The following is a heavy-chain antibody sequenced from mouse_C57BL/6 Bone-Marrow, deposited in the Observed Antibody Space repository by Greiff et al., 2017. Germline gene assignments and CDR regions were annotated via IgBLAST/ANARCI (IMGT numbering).Heavy chain of an antibody. V-gene: IGHV1-72*01. Sequence: VQLQQSVAELVKPGASVKLSCTASGYTFTSTWMHWVKQRPGRGLEWIGRIDPDSGGTKYNEKFKSKATLTVDKPSTTTYLQLSSLTSADSSVCSCGRGWSGTGFDYWGQGTSLTVSS. CDR2: IDPDSGGT. CDR3: GRGWSGTGFDY. D-gene: IGHD4-1*01. CDR1: GYTFTSTW. J-gene: IGHJ2*02.